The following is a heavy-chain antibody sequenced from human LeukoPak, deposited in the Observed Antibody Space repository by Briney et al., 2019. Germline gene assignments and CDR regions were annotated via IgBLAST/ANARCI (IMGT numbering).Heavy chain of an antibody. J-gene: IGHJ6*03. CDR3: ARGGRAANYYYMDV. V-gene: IGHV7-4-1*02. Sequence: GASVKVSCKASGYTFTSYYMHWVRQAPGQGLEWMGWINTNTGNPTYAQGFTGRFVFSLDTSVSTAYLQISSLKAEDTAVYYCARGGRAANYYYMDVWGKGTTVTVSS. D-gene: IGHD2-15*01. CDR1: GYTFTSYY. CDR2: INTNTGNP.